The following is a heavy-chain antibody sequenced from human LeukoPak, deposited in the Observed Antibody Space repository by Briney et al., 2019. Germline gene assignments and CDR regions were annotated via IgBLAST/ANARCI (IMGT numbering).Heavy chain of an antibody. V-gene: IGHV1-18*01. J-gene: IGHJ3*02. CDR3: ARDFEAGARTAYDI. CDR1: GYTFTSYG. CDR2: ISAYNGNT. D-gene: IGHD1-26*01. Sequence: GASVKVSCKASGYTFTSYGISWVRQAPGQGLEWMGWISAYNGNTSYAQKLQGRVTMTTDTSTSTAYMELRSLRSDDTAVYYCARDFEAGARTAYDIWGQGTMVTVSS.